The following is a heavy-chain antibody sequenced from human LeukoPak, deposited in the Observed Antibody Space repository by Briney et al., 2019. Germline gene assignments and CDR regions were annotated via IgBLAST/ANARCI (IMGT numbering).Heavy chain of an antibody. D-gene: IGHD6-13*01. CDR3: AKVVESSSNYYYYYYMDV. CDR2: IKEDGSEK. CDR1: GFTFSHYY. J-gene: IGHJ6*03. Sequence: GGSLRLSCVGAGFTFSHYYMSWVRQAPGKGLEWVANIKEDGSEKYYVDSVKGRFTISRDNAKNSLYVQMNSLRVEDTAVYYCAKVVESSSNYYYYYYMDVWGKGTTVTISS. V-gene: IGHV3-7*01.